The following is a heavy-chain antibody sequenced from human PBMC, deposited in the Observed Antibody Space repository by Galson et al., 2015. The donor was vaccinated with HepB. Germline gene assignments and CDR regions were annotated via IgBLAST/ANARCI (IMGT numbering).Heavy chain of an antibody. D-gene: IGHD6-19*01. CDR3: ARDGKWLVPD. CDR1: GYTFTSYD. J-gene: IGHJ1*01. V-gene: IGHV1-8*01. CDR2: VNPNSGET. Sequence: SVKVSCKASGYTFTSYDINWVRQATGQGLEWMGWVNPNSGETNYAQKFQGRVTMTRNTSISTAFLEVSSLTSEDTAVYYCARDGKWLVPDWGQGTLVTVSS.